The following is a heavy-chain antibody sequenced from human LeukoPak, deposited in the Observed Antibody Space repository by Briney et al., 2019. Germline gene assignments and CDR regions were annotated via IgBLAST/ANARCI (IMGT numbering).Heavy chain of an antibody. J-gene: IGHJ4*02. CDR1: GGTFSSYA. Sequence: GSSVKVSCKASGGTFSSYAISWVRQAPGQGLEWMGGIIPIFGTANYAQKFQGRVTITTDESTCTAYMELSSLRSEDTAVYYCARVYDSSGYYMGGYFDYWGQGTLVTVSS. CDR3: ARVYDSSGYYMGGYFDY. CDR2: IIPIFGTA. V-gene: IGHV1-69*05. D-gene: IGHD3-22*01.